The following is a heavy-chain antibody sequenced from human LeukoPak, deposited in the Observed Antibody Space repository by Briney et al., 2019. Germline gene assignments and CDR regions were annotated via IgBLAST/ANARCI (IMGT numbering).Heavy chain of an antibody. CDR3: ARQHDSYYYYYIDV. V-gene: IGHV4-38-2*01. CDR2: LYHSDSA. J-gene: IGHJ6*03. CDR1: GYSISNGYY. Sequence: SETLSLTCAVSGYSISNGYYWGWIRPPPGRGMEWIGNLYHSDSAYYNTSLRRSVSMSGETSKNHLCMRLRFVTAADTAVYYCARQHDSYYYYYIDVWGSGTTVTVSS.